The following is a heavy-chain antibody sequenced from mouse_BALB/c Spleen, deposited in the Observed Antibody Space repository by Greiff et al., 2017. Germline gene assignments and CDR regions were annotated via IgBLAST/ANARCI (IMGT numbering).Heavy chain of an antibody. Sequence: EVMLVESGGDLVKPGGSLKLSCAASGFTFSSYGMSWVRQTPDKRLEWVATISSGGSYTYYPDSVKGRFTISRDNAKNTLYLQMSSLKSEDTAMYYCARPSKAIDYWGQGTSVTVSS. V-gene: IGHV5-6*01. CDR1: GFTFSSYG. J-gene: IGHJ4*01. CDR2: ISSGGSYT. CDR3: ARPSKAIDY.